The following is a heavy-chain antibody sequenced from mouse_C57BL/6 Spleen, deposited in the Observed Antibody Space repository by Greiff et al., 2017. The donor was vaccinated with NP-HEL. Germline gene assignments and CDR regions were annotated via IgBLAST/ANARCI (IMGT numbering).Heavy chain of an antibody. D-gene: IGHD2-1*01. CDR1: GYTFTEYT. J-gene: IGHJ3*01. V-gene: IGHV1-62-2*01. CDR2: FYPGSGSI. Sequence: VQLQQSGAELVKPGASVKLSCKASGYTFTEYTIHWVKQRSGQGLEWIGWFYPGSGSIKYNEKFKDKATVTADKSSSTVYMELSRLTSEDSAVYFCARHEIYYGNYVGFAYWGQGTLVTVSA. CDR3: ARHEIYYGNYVGFAY.